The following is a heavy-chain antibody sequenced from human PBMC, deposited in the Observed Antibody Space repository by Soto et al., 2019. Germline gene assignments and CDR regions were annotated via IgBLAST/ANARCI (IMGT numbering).Heavy chain of an antibody. CDR3: AREKGRTVYYYFGMDF. V-gene: IGHV1-69*12. D-gene: IGHD2-2*01. CDR1: GGTFSSYA. J-gene: IGHJ6*02. CDR2: IIPIFGTA. Sequence: QVQLVQYGAEVKKPGSSVTVSCKASGGTFSSYAISWVRQAPGQGLAWMGGIIPIFGTANYAQKFQGRVTITAVESTSTSDMELSRLRSEDTAVYYCAREKGRTVYYYFGMDFWGQGTTVTVS.